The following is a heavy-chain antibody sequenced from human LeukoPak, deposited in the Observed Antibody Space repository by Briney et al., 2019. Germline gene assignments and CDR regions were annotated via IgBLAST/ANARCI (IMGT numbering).Heavy chain of an antibody. CDR2: INHSGST. Sequence: SETLSLTCAVYGESSSDYYWSWIRQPPGKGLEWIGEINHSGSTNYNPSLKSRVTISVDTSKNQFFLKLNSVTAADTAVYYCARAYSSSGYNWFDPWGQGTLVTVSS. D-gene: IGHD6-6*01. V-gene: IGHV4-34*01. CDR3: ARAYSSSGYNWFDP. CDR1: GESSSDYY. J-gene: IGHJ5*02.